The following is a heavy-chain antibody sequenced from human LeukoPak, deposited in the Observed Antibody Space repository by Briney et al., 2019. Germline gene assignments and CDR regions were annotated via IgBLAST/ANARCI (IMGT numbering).Heavy chain of an antibody. V-gene: IGHV3-7*01. J-gene: IGHJ6*02. CDR1: GFTFSSYW. CDR3: ARDSLGLVGAPPRLLGYYGMDV. Sequence: GGSLRLSCAASGFTFSSYWMSWVRQAPGKGLEWVANIKQDGSEKYYVASVKGRFTISRDNAKNSLYLQMNSLRAEDTAVYYCARDSLGLVGAPPRLLGYYGMDVWGQGTTVTVSS. CDR2: IKQDGSEK. D-gene: IGHD1-26*01.